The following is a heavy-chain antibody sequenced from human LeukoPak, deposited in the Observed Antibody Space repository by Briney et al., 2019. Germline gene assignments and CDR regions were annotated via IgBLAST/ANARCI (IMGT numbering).Heavy chain of an antibody. D-gene: IGHD1-26*01. CDR1: GFTLSSFW. V-gene: IGHV3-74*01. Sequence: PGGSLRLSCAASGFTLSSFWMHWVRQAPGKGLVWVSRINTDGSITNYADSVKGRFTISRDNAKNTLYLQMNSLRAEDTAVYYCARELVGGNSFWGQGTLVTVSS. J-gene: IGHJ4*02. CDR2: INTDGSIT. CDR3: ARELVGGNSF.